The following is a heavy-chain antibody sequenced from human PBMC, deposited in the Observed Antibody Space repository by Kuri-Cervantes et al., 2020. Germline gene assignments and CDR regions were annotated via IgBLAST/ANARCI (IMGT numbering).Heavy chain of an antibody. CDR2: INPNSGDT. V-gene: IGHV1-2*02. Sequence: ASVKVSCKASGYTFTGYYAHWVRQAPGQGLEWMGWINPNSGDTNYVQKFQGRVTMTRDTSISTAYMELSRLRSDDTAVYYCARGWFGELSSAFDIWGQGTMVTVSS. J-gene: IGHJ3*02. CDR3: ARGWFGELSSAFDI. CDR1: GYTFTGYY. D-gene: IGHD3-10*01.